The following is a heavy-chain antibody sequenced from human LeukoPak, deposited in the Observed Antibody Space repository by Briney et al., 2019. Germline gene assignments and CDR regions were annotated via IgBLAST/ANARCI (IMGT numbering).Heavy chain of an antibody. CDR1: GNSISRAGYY. Sequence: SETLSLTCTVSGNSISRAGYYWNWIRQHPGKGLEWIGYIYYNGNTFYNPSLQSRMTMSLDTSMSQFSLKLSSVTAADTAVYYCARSGDLGGGFDYWGQGTLVTVSS. CDR3: ARSGDLGGGFDY. J-gene: IGHJ4*02. V-gene: IGHV4-31*03. CDR2: IYYNGNT. D-gene: IGHD3-10*01.